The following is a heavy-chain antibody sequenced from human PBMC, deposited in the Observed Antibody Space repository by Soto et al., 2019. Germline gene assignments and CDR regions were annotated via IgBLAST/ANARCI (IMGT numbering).Heavy chain of an antibody. Sequence: PSETLSLTCTVSGGSISSYYWSWIRQPPGKGLEWFGYIYFSGSTNYNPSLKSRVTISVDTSKNQFSLKLSSVTAADTAVYYCARNGWSYGMDVWGQGTTVTSP. CDR3: ARNGWSYGMDV. J-gene: IGHJ6*02. CDR1: GGSISSYY. D-gene: IGHD6-19*01. V-gene: IGHV4-59*01. CDR2: IYFSGST.